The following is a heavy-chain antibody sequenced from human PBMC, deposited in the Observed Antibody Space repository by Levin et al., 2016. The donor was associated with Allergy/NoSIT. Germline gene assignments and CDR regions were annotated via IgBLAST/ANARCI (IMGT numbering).Heavy chain of an antibody. J-gene: IGHJ6*02. CDR2: ISSSGSTT. CDR3: ARDLIVAAGLYYYGMDV. V-gene: IGHV3-48*03. D-gene: IGHD6-13*01. Sequence: GGSLRLSCAASGFTVSSYEMNWVRQAPGKGLEWFSYISSSGSTTYYADSVKGRFTISRDNAKNSLYLQMNSLRAEDTAVYYCARDLIVAAGLYYYGMDVWGQGTTVTVSS. CDR1: GFTVSSYE.